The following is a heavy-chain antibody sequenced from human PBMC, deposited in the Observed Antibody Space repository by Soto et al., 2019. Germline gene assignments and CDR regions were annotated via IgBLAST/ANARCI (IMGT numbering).Heavy chain of an antibody. J-gene: IGHJ6*02. CDR1: GDSVSSDSAA. D-gene: IGHD5-12*01. Sequence: SQTLSLTCAISGDSVSSDSAAWNWIRQSPSRGLEWLGRTYYRSKWYNDFAVSVRGRITINPDTSKKQFSLQLNSVTPEDTAVYYCARLDLVAEQTRYAPDVWGQGATVTV. CDR2: TYYRSKWYN. V-gene: IGHV6-1*01. CDR3: ARLDLVAEQTRYAPDV.